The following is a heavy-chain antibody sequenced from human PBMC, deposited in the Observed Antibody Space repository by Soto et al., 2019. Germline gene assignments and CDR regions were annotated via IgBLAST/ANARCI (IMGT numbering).Heavy chain of an antibody. CDR3: ARSGGDGYNFEGDAFDI. V-gene: IGHV1-69*06. CDR2: IIPIFGTA. J-gene: IGHJ3*02. Sequence: QVQLVQSGAEVKKPGSSVKVSCKASGGTFSSYAISWVRQAPGQGLEWMGGIIPIFGTANYAQKFQGRVTSTADKSTSTADMELSSLRSEDTAVYYCARSGGDGYNFEGDAFDIWGQGTMVTVSS. D-gene: IGHD5-12*01. CDR1: GGTFSSYA.